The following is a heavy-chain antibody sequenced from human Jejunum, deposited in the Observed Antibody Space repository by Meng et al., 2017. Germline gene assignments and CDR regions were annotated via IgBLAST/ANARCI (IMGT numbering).Heavy chain of an antibody. J-gene: IGHJ4*02. Sequence: LRLSCTVSGGSISSGAYYWNWIRQLPGKGLEWIGYIYYSGSTYYNPSLESRLTISIDLSKNQFSLRLSSVTAADTAIYFCTRVANHYGNGANYYVFDYWGQGTLVTVSS. V-gene: IGHV4-31*03. D-gene: IGHD4/OR15-4a*01. CDR2: IYYSGST. CDR1: GGSISSGAYY. CDR3: TRVANHYGNGANYYVFDY.